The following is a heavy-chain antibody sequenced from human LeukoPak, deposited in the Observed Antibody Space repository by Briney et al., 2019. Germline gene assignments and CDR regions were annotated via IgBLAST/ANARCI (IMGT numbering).Heavy chain of an antibody. V-gene: IGHV1-2*02. D-gene: IGHD3-10*01. CDR2: INPSNGGT. J-gene: IGHJ5*02. Sequence: ASVKVSCKASGYTFTSYAMHWVRQAPGQRLEWMGWINPSNGGTNYAQKFQGRVTMTRDTSINTAYMELTRLRSDDTAFYYCATSGRSGIYSWFDPWGQGTLVTVSS. CDR1: GYTFTSYA. CDR3: ATSGRSGIYSWFDP.